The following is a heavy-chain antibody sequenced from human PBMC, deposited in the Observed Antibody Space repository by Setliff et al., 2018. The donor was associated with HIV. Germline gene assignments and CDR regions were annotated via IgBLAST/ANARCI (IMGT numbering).Heavy chain of an antibody. CDR3: ARAPSCIGSNCIFYYYYYYGLDV. V-gene: IGHV4-34*01. D-gene: IGHD2-15*01. Sequence: PSETLSLTCTVYGGSLTHYYWTWIRQPPGGGLEWIGEITDTGRTNYNSSLQSRVTISLDTSRKQFSLKLTSVTASDAAVYYCARAPSCIGSNCIFYYYYYYGLDVWGHGTTVTVS. CDR1: GGSLTHYY. CDR2: ITDTGRT. J-gene: IGHJ6*02.